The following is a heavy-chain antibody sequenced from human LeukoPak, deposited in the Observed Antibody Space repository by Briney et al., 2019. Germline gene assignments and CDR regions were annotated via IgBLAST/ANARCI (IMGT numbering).Heavy chain of an antibody. CDR2: ISGRSGST. J-gene: IGHJ6*03. V-gene: IGHV3-23*01. Sequence: GGSLRLSCAASGFTFSSYGMSWVRQAPGKGLEWVSAISGRSGSTYYADSVKGRFTISRDNAKNSMYLQMNSLRAEDTAVYYCARRYRDYDILRDYYYMDVWGKGTTVTVSS. CDR3: ARRYRDYDILRDYYYMDV. D-gene: IGHD3-9*01. CDR1: GFTFSSYG.